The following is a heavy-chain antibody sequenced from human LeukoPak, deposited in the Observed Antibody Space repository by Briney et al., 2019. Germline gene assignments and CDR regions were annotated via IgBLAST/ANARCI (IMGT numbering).Heavy chain of an antibody. D-gene: IGHD6-13*01. CDR3: AGGAGYYHYYMDV. Sequence: GGSLGLSCTASGLLFGDYAMHWVRQAPGKGLEWVSGISWNSGSIGYADSVKGRFTISRDNAKNSLYLQMNSLRAEDTALYYCAGGAGYYHYYMDVWGRGTTATVSS. V-gene: IGHV3-9*01. CDR2: ISWNSGSI. J-gene: IGHJ6*03. CDR1: GLLFGDYA.